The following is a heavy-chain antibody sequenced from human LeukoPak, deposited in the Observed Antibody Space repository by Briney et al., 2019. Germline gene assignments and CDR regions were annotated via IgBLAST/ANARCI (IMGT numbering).Heavy chain of an antibody. Sequence: SETLFLTCTVSGCSISSSSYYWGWIRQPPGKGLEWIGSIYYSGSTYYNPSLKSRVTISVDTSKNQFSLKLSSVTAADTAVYYCARTMDGGYLFDYWGQGTLVTVSS. J-gene: IGHJ4*02. CDR1: GCSISSSSYY. D-gene: IGHD4/OR15-4a*01. CDR2: IYYSGST. CDR3: ARTMDGGYLFDY. V-gene: IGHV4-39*01.